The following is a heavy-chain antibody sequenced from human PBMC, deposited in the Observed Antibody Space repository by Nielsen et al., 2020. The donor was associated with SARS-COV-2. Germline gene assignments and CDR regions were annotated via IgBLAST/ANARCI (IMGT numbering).Heavy chain of an antibody. CDR3: AKDSYLVRRVVTDLWY. J-gene: IGHJ4*02. CDR1: GYTFTTDD. V-gene: IGHV1-3*01. D-gene: IGHD3-10*01. Sequence: ASVKVSCKDSGYTFTTDDIHWVRQAPGQRLEWMGWINPGNGNTKYSQKFQGRVTITRERSANTAYMELSSLRSEDTAVYYCAKDSYLVRRVVTDLWYWGQGTLVTVSS. CDR2: INPGNGNT.